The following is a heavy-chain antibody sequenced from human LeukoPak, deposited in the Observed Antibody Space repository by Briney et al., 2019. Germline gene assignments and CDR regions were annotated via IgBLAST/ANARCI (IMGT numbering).Heavy chain of an antibody. CDR1: GFTFSSYG. V-gene: IGHV3-30*18. J-gene: IGHJ4*02. CDR2: ILYDGSNK. CDR3: AKDHAAVAGYYFDY. D-gene: IGHD6-19*01. Sequence: GRSLRLSCAASGFTFSSYGMHWVRQAPGKGLEWVAVILYDGSNKYYADSVKGRFTISRDNSKNTLYLQMNSLRAEDTAVYYCAKDHAAVAGYYFDYWGQGTLVTVSS.